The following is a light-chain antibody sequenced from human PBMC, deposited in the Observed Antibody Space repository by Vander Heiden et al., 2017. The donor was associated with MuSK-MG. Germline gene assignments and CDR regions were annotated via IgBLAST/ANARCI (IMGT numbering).Light chain of an antibody. Sequence: DIQMTQSPSSLSASVGDRVTITCQASQDISNYLNWYQQKPGKAPKLLVYDASNLETGVPSRFSGSGSGTDFTFNISSLQPADVATYYCQQDDNLPQTFGGGTKVEIK. CDR1: QDISNY. J-gene: IGKJ4*01. V-gene: IGKV1-33*01. CDR3: QQDDNLPQT. CDR2: DAS.